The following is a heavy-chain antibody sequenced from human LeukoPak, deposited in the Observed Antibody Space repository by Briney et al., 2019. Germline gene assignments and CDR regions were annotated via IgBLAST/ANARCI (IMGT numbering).Heavy chain of an antibody. D-gene: IGHD2-21*01. CDR1: GLTFSNVW. CDR2: INTAGST. V-gene: IGHV3-74*01. Sequence: PGGSLRLSCAVSGLTFSNVWMHWVRQTPGQGLVWVCRINTAGSTVYADPVKGRFTISRDNAENMVYQQMNSLRTEDTAVYYCASFRDTDNWGRGTMVTVSS. CDR3: ASFRDTDN. J-gene: IGHJ3*01.